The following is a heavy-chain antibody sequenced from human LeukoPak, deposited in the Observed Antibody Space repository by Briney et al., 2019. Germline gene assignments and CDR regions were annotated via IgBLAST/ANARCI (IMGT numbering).Heavy chain of an antibody. CDR3: ATDRDSSRQKRFDY. V-gene: IGHV4-4*09. D-gene: IGHD6-13*01. J-gene: IGHJ4*02. Sequence: SETLSLTCTVSGGSISSDYWSWIRQPPGKGLEWIGYIYTSGSTNYSPSLKSRVTISVDTSKNQFSLKLSSVTAADTAVYYCATDRDSSRQKRFDYWGQGTLVTVSS. CDR1: GGSISSDY. CDR2: IYTSGST.